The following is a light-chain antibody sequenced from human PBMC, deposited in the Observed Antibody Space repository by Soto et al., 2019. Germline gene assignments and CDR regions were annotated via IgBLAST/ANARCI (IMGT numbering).Light chain of an antibody. CDR1: QSISSW. V-gene: IGKV1-5*01. J-gene: IGKJ1*01. CDR3: QQYNSYSGT. CDR2: DAS. Sequence: DIQMTQSPSTLSASVGDRVTITCRASQSISSWLAWYQQKPGKAPKLLIYDASSLESGVPSRFSGSGSWTEFTLTISSLQPDDFAPDYCQQYNSYSGTFGQGTKVEIK.